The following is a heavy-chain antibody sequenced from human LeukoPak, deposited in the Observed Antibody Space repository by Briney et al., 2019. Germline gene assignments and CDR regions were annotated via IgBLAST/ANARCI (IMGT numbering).Heavy chain of an antibody. CDR3: ARDVVGAYPN. V-gene: IGHV4-34*01. CDR2: INHSGST. J-gene: IGHJ4*02. CDR1: GGSFSGYY. Sequence: SETLSLTCAVYGGSFSGYYWSWIRRPPGKGLEWIGEINHSGSTNYNPSLKSRVTISVDTSKNQFSLKLSSVTAADTAVYYCARDVVGAYPNWGQGTLVTVSS. D-gene: IGHD1-26*01.